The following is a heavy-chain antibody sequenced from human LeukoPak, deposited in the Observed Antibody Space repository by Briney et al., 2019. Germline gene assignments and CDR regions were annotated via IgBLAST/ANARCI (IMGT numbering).Heavy chain of an antibody. Sequence: ASVKVSCKASGYTFTSYGISWVRQAPGQGLEWMGWISAYNGDTNYAQKLQGRVTMTTDTSTSTAYMELRSLRSDDTAVYYCARDSPLVAATGTFDYWGQGTLVTVSS. CDR2: ISAYNGDT. V-gene: IGHV1-18*01. D-gene: IGHD2-15*01. J-gene: IGHJ4*02. CDR1: GYTFTSYG. CDR3: ARDSPLVAATGTFDY.